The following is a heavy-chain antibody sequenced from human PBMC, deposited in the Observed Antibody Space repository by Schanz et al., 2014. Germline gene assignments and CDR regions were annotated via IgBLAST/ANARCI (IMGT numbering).Heavy chain of an antibody. V-gene: IGHV1-18*04. Sequence: QVQLVQSGAEVKKPGASVKVSCKASGYTFTSYGVSWVRQAPGQGLEWMGWISPYNGNTNYAQKLQGRVTMTRNTSISTAYMELSSLRSEDTAVYYCARLGTGMAVAGSVIDSYYYYMDVWGEGTTVTVSS. D-gene: IGHD6-19*01. CDR1: GYTFTSYG. CDR2: ISPYNGNT. J-gene: IGHJ6*03. CDR3: ARLGTGMAVAGSVIDSYYYYMDV.